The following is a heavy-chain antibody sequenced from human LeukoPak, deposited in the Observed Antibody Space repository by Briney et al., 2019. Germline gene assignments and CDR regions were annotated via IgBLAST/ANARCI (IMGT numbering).Heavy chain of an antibody. CDR3: AKRRHYYDSDGFSVDY. D-gene: IGHD3-22*01. V-gene: IGHV3-23*01. CDR1: GFTFTSFA. Sequence: PGGSLRLSCAASGFTFTSFAMSWVRQAPGKGLEWVSSISGTGGRTFYADSVKGRFTISRDNSKTTLYLQMNSLRAEDTAVYWCAKRRHYYDSDGFSVDYWGQGTLVTISS. J-gene: IGHJ4*02. CDR2: ISGTGGRT.